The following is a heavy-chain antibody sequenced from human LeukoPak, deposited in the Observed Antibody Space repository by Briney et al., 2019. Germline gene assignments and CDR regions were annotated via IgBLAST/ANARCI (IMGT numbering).Heavy chain of an antibody. CDR2: IT. Sequence: SETLSLTCIVSGGSINNDNYYWAWIRQPPGKGLEWIGGITYYNPSLTNRLTISVDTSKNLFSLKLSSVTAADPAVYYCARHLKWGLDVVQVDHWGQGTPVTVSS. D-gene: IGHD1-26*01. CDR1: GGSINNDNYY. CDR3: ARHLKWGLDVVQVDH. V-gene: IGHV4-39*01. J-gene: IGHJ4*02.